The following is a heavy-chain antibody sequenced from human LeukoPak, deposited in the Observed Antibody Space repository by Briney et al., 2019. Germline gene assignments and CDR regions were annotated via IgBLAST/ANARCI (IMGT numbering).Heavy chain of an antibody. CDR1: GFTFSNYY. CDR2: ISSSSSYI. V-gene: IGHV3-21*01. CDR3: ARDNTIAAAGIDAFDI. J-gene: IGHJ3*02. Sequence: GGSLRLSCAASGFTFSNYYMNWVRQAPGKGLEWVSSISSSSSYIYYADSVKGRFTISRDNAKNSLYLQMNSLRAEDTAVYYCARDNTIAAAGIDAFDIWGQGTMVTVSS. D-gene: IGHD6-13*01.